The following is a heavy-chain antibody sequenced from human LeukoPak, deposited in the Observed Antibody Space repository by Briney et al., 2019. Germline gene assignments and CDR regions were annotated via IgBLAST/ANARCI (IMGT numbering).Heavy chain of an antibody. V-gene: IGHV3-15*01. Sequence: PGGSLRLSCAASGFTFSNVWMSWVRQAPGEGLEWVGRIKSKTEGATTDYAAPVKGRFPISRDDSKNTLYLQMNRLKTEDTAVYYCTWNSTIFGGALDVWGKGTTVTVSS. D-gene: IGHD3-3*01. J-gene: IGHJ6*04. CDR3: TWNSTIFGGALDV. CDR1: GFTFSNVW. CDR2: IKSKTEGATT.